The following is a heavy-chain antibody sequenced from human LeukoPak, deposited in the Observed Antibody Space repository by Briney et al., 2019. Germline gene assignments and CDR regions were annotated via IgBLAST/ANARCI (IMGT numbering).Heavy chain of an antibody. J-gene: IGHJ4*02. D-gene: IGHD4-17*01. V-gene: IGHV1-2*02. CDR3: ATSHTTYADYEPPDY. Sequence: ASVKVSCKASGYTFTGYYIHWVRQAPGQGLEWMGWINPNSGGTKYAQKFQGRVTMTRDTSITTACMELSRLISDDTAVYYCATSHTTYADYEPPDYWGQGTLVTVSS. CDR2: INPNSGGT. CDR1: GYTFTGYY.